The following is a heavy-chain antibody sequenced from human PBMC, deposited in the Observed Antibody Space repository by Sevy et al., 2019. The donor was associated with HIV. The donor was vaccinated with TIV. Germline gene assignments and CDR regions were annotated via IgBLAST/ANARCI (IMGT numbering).Heavy chain of an antibody. CDR1: GFAIYDYS. CDR3: AREGCTRPHDY. CDR2: LSFGCGKI. J-gene: IGHJ4*02. V-gene: IGHV3-23*01. D-gene: IGHD2-8*01. Sequence: GGSLRLSCAASGFAIYDYSMSWIRQAPGKGLEWVATLSFGCGKINYAHSVKGRFTISRDNSKNSFYLQMDNLRVEDTALYYCAREGCTRPHDYWGQGTRVTVSS.